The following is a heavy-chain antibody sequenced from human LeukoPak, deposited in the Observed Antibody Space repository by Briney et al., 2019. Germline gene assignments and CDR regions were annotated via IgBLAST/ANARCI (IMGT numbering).Heavy chain of an antibody. J-gene: IGHJ4*02. Sequence: PSETLSLTCNVSGDYITTTNYYWAWIRQAPGKGLEWIASVFYSGTTYYNPSLKSRVFISMDTSRKQISLRLSSVTATDTAIYYCARRSRLYKHETTGYHDSWGQGTLVTVSS. CDR1: GDYITTTNYY. D-gene: IGHD3-9*01. CDR2: VFYSGTT. V-gene: IGHV4-39*01. CDR3: ARRSRLYKHETTGYHDS.